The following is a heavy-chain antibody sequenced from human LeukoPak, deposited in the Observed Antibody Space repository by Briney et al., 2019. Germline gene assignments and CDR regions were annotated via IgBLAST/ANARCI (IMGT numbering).Heavy chain of an antibody. CDR3: AREHGDTAMVLFDY. CDR2: IYYSGST. V-gene: IGHV4-59*12. J-gene: IGHJ4*02. D-gene: IGHD5-18*01. CDR1: GGSISRYY. Sequence: SGTLSLTCTVSGGSISRYYWSGMRQPRARGRDGVGDIYYSGSTNYNPSLKSRVTISVDTSKNQFSLKLSCVTAEDTAVYYCAREHGDTAMVLFDYWGQGTLVTVSS.